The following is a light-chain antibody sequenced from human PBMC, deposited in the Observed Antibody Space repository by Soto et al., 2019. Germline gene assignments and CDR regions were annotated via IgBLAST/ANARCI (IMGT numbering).Light chain of an antibody. Sequence: EIVLTQSPATLSLSPGERATLSCRASQSVSSYLAWYQQKPGQAPRLLIYAASKRATGIPDRFSGSGSGTDFTLTINRLDPEDSAVYYCQQYGSSPPYTFGQGTKLQIK. V-gene: IGKV3-20*01. J-gene: IGKJ2*01. CDR1: QSVSSY. CDR3: QQYGSSPPYT. CDR2: AAS.